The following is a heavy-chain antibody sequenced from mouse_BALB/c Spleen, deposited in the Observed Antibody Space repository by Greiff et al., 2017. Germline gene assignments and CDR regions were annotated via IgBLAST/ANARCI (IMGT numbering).Heavy chain of an antibody. CDR2: IWAGGST. J-gene: IGHJ2*01. CDR3: ARDRGGNSYYFDY. Sequence: QVQLQQSGPGLVAPSQSLSITCTVSGFSLTSYGVHWVRQPPGKGLEWLGVIWAGGSTNYNSALMSRLSISKDNSKSQVFLKMNSLQTDDTAMYYCARDRGGNSYYFDYWGQGTTLTVSS. V-gene: IGHV2-9*02. CDR1: GFSLTSYG. D-gene: IGHD2-1*01.